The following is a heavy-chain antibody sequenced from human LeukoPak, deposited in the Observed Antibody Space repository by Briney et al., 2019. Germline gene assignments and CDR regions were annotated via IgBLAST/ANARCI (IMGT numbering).Heavy chain of an antibody. CDR2: ISGSAGGT. D-gene: IGHD3-22*01. Sequence: GGSLRLSCAVSGITLSNYGMSWVRQAPGKGLEWVAGISGSAGGTYYADSVKGRFTISRDNAKNTLYLQLNNLRAEDTAVYFCAKRGVVIRVILVGFYKEAYYFDSWGQGALITVSS. J-gene: IGHJ4*02. CDR1: GITLSNYG. V-gene: IGHV3-23*01. CDR3: AKRGVVIRVILVGFYKEAYYFDS.